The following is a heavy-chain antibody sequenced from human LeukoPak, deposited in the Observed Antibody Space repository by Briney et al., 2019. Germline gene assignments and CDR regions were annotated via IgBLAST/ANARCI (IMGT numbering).Heavy chain of an antibody. J-gene: IGHJ4*02. V-gene: IGHV4-61*01. CDR1: GYSITSGYY. Sequence: SETLSLTCAVSGYSITSGYYWGWIRQPPGKGLEWIGYIYYTGSTNYNPSLKSRVTTSVDMSKNQFSLKLSSVTAADTAVYYCARGARGRFGELLYAFWGQGTLVTVSS. CDR2: IYYTGST. D-gene: IGHD3-10*01. CDR3: ARGARGRFGELLYAF.